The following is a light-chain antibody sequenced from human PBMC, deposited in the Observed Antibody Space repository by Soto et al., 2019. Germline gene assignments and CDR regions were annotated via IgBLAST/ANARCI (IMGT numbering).Light chain of an antibody. Sequence: AIQMTQSPSSLSASVGDRVTITCRASQGIRNDLAWYQQKPGKAPKLLIYAASSLQSGVPSRFIGSGSGTDFTLTINSLQPEDFATYYCLQDYGYPRTFGQGTKVEI. CDR1: QGIRND. J-gene: IGKJ1*01. V-gene: IGKV1-6*01. CDR3: LQDYGYPRT. CDR2: AAS.